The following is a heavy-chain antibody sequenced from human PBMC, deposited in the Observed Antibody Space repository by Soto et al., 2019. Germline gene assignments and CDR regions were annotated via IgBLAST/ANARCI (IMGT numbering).Heavy chain of an antibody. V-gene: IGHV4-38-2*02. J-gene: IGHJ4*01. D-gene: IGHD6-19*01. CDR3: ARVHVMVVDGSNFDY. CDR1: GYSISIGSY. CDR2: IYHGGTT. Sequence: SETLSLTCTVSGYSISIGSYWAWIRQPPGKGPEWIASIYHGGTTFYNPSLKSRITISVDTSNNQFSLKLTSVTAADTAVYYCARVHVMVVDGSNFDYWGHGTLVTVSS.